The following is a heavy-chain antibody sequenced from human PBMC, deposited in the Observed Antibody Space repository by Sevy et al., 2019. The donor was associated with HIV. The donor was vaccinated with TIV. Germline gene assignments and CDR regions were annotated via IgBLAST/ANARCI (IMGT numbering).Heavy chain of an antibody. CDR1: GGSLNDYY. D-gene: IGHD2-21*01. CDR2: INDSGNA. J-gene: IGHJ4*02. V-gene: IGHV4-34*01. CDR3: ARGWRKSQSGSVIYFNFFDV. Sequence: SETLSLTCAVYGGSLNDYYWSWIRQSPQKGLEWIGEINDSGNAYYNPSLESRVTISMDMSKNQFSLKLTSVTAADTATYFCARGWRKSQSGSVIYFNFFDVWGQGALVTVSS.